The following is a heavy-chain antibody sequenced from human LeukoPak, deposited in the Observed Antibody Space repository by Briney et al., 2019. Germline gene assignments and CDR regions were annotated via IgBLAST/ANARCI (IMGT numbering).Heavy chain of an antibody. CDR2: ISAYNGNT. Sequence: ASVKVSCKASGYTFTSYGISWVRQAPGQGLEWMGWISAYNGNTNYAQKLQGRVTMTTDTSTSTAYMELRSLRSDDTAVYYCARPLNYYYDSSGYCRSVAFDIWGQGTMVTVSS. D-gene: IGHD3-22*01. V-gene: IGHV1-18*01. J-gene: IGHJ3*02. CDR1: GYTFTSYG. CDR3: ARPLNYYYDSSGYCRSVAFDI.